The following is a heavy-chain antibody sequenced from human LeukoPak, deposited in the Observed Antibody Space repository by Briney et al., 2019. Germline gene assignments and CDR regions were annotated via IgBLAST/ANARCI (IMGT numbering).Heavy chain of an antibody. CDR1: GGSISNTNW. CDR2: VSLAGQT. CDR3: SRESGAFCPFGY. V-gene: IGHV4-4*02. J-gene: IGHJ4*02. Sequence: SETLSLTCDVSGGSISNTNWWSWVRQPPGEGPELIGEVSLAGQTNYNPSLNGRVTMSLDESSNQLSLKLTSVTAADTAIYYCSRESGAFCPFGYWGQGTLVIVPS. D-gene: IGHD1-26*01.